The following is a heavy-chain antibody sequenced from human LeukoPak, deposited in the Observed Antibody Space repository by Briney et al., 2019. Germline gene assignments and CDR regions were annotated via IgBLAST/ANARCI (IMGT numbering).Heavy chain of an antibody. CDR1: GGSISSYY. CDR3: ARDHYYYGSGSHRLFDY. J-gene: IGHJ4*02. Sequence: SETLSLTCTVSGGSISSYYWSWIRQPAGKGLEWIGRIYTSGSTNYNPSLKSRVTMSVDTSKNQFSLKLSSVTAADTAVYYCARDHYYYGSGSHRLFDYWGQGTLVTVSS. D-gene: IGHD3-10*01. CDR2: IYTSGST. V-gene: IGHV4-4*07.